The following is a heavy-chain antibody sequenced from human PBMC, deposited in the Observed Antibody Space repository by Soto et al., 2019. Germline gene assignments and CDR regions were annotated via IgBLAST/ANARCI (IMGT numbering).Heavy chain of an antibody. V-gene: IGHV4-59*01. CDR2: IFYSGGT. Sequence: SETLSLTCTVSGDSISTYYWSWIRQPPGKGLQWIGYIFYSGGTAYNPSLKSRVTISLDMSKKQISLKLSSVATADTATYFCARLQLVQKVIDYWGQGTLVTVS. J-gene: IGHJ4*02. CDR1: GDSISTYY. D-gene: IGHD1-1*01. CDR3: ARLQLVQKVIDY.